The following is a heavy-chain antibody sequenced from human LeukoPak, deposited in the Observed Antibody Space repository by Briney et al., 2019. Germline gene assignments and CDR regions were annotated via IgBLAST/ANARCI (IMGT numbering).Heavy chain of an antibody. Sequence: SETLSLTCTVSGGSISSGGYYWSWIRQPAGKGLEWIGRMYTSGNTNYNPSLKSRATISVDTSKNQFSLRLSSVTAADTAVYYCARGYYDILTGYHYYYYYMDVWGKGTTVTVSS. CDR2: MYTSGNT. CDR1: GGSISSGGYY. J-gene: IGHJ6*03. D-gene: IGHD3-9*01. V-gene: IGHV4-61*02. CDR3: ARGYYDILTGYHYYYYYMDV.